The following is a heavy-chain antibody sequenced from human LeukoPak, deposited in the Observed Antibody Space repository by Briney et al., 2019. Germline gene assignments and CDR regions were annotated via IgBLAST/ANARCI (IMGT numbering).Heavy chain of an antibody. CDR3: ARESNGATFDY. CDR2: IKQDGSEK. CDR1: GFTFSNYW. Sequence: GGSLRLSCAASGFTFSNYWMSWVRQAPGKGLEWVANIKQDGSEKYYVDSVKGRFTISRDNARKSLYLQMSSPRVEDTAVYYCARESNGATFDYWGQGILVTVSS. J-gene: IGHJ4*02. V-gene: IGHV3-7*05. D-gene: IGHD1-26*01.